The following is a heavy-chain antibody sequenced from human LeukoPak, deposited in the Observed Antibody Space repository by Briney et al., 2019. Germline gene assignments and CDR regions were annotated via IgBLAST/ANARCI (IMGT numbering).Heavy chain of an antibody. Sequence: PSETLSLTCTVSGDSINSLDLWSWVRQPPGKGLEWIGYIYYSGSTNYNPSLKSRVTISVDTSKNQFSLKLSSVTAADTAVYYCASTPAVAGTVYFDYWGQGTLVTVSS. CDR2: IYYSGST. CDR1: GDSINSLDL. D-gene: IGHD6-19*01. V-gene: IGHV4-59*11. J-gene: IGHJ4*02. CDR3: ASTPAVAGTVYFDY.